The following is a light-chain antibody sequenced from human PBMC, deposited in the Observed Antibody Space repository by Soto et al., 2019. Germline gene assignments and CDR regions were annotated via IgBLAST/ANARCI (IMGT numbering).Light chain of an antibody. CDR1: QSVTTW. CDR2: KAS. V-gene: IGKV1-5*03. CDR3: QQYSTYPIT. Sequence: DIQMNQSPSTLSASVGDRVTITCRASQSVTTWLAWYQQKPGKAPKLLIYKASNLESGLPSRFTGSGSGTEFTLTISSLQSDDFATYYCQQYSTYPITFGQGTKVDI. J-gene: IGKJ1*01.